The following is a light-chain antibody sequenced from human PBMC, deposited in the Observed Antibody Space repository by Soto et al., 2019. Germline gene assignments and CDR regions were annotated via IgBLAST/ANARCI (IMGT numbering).Light chain of an antibody. CDR3: PPYSSSLWP. Sequence: VWTRAHVGLGWSTGERGTLSCRASQSVSSSYLAWYQQKPGQAPRLLIYGASSRATGIPDRFSGSGSGTDFTLSIRRLEAEASAVYYRPPYSSSLWPFGQGTKVDIK. V-gene: IGKV3-20*01. J-gene: IGKJ1*01. CDR1: QSVSSSY. CDR2: GAS.